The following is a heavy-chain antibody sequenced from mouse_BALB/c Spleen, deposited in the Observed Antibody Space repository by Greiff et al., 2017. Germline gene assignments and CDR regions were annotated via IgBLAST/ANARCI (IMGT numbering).Heavy chain of an antibody. J-gene: IGHJ2*01. CDR3: ASVITTATTYYFDY. Sequence: QVQLQQPGAELVRPGASVKLSCKAPGYTFTSYWMNWVKLRPEQGLEWIGRIDPYDSETHYNQKFKDKAILTVDKSSSTAYMQLSSLTSEDSAVYYCASVITTATTYYFDYWGQGTALTVAS. CDR2: IDPYDSET. D-gene: IGHD1-2*01. V-gene: IGHV1-74*01. CDR1: GYTFTSYW.